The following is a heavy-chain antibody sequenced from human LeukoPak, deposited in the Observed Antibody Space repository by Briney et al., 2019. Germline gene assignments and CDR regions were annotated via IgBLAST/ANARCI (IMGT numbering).Heavy chain of an antibody. J-gene: IGHJ4*02. CDR1: GFSLSTSGVG. Sequence: SGPTLVKPTQTLTLTCTFSGFSLSTSGVGVGWIRQPPGKALEWLAVIYWDDDKGYSPSLKSRLTITKDTSKNQVVLTMTNMEPVDTATEYCAHWMRYSSAWYNFDYWGQGTLVTVSS. V-gene: IGHV2-5*02. CDR3: AHWMRYSSAWYNFDY. D-gene: IGHD6-19*01. CDR2: IYWDDDK.